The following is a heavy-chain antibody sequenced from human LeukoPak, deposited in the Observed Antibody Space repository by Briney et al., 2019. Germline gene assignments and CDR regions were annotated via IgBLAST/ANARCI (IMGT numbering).Heavy chain of an antibody. CDR1: GGSISSSSYY. CDR2: IYYSGST. CDR3: ARYSSSWPSAGFDP. Sequence: TSETLSLTCTVSGGSISSSSYYWGWIRQPPGKGLEWIGSIYYSGSTYYNPSLKSRVTISVDTSKNQFSLKLRSVTAADTAVYYCARYSSSWPSAGFDPWGQGTLVTVSS. J-gene: IGHJ5*02. V-gene: IGHV4-39*01. D-gene: IGHD6-13*01.